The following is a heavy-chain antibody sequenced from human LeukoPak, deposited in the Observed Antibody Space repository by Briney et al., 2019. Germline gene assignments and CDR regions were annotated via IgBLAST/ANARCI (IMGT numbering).Heavy chain of an antibody. CDR2: ISSSSSYI. CDR3: AKFPGVNWNYARYYFDY. D-gene: IGHD1-7*01. CDR1: GFTFSSYS. Sequence: GGSLRLSCAASGFTFSSYSMNWVRQAPGKGLEWVSSISSSSSYIYYADSVKGRFTISRDNSKNTLYLQMNSLRAEDTAVYYCAKFPGVNWNYARYYFDYWGQGTLVTVSS. J-gene: IGHJ4*02. V-gene: IGHV3-21*04.